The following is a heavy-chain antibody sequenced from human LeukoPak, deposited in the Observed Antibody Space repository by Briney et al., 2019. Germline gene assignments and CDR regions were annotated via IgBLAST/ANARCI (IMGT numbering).Heavy chain of an antibody. CDR1: GGSFSGYY. CDR3: ARVGGSSGYGY. Sequence: SETLSLTCAVYGGSFSGYYWSWIRQPPGKGLEWIGEINHSGSTNYNPSLKSRVTISVDTSKNQFSLKLSSVTAADTAVYYCARVGGSSGYGYWSQGTLVTVSS. V-gene: IGHV4-34*01. D-gene: IGHD3-22*01. CDR2: INHSGST. J-gene: IGHJ4*02.